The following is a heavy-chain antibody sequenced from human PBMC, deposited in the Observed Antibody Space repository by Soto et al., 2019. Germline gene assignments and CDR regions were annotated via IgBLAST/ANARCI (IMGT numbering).Heavy chain of an antibody. Sequence: SVKVSCEASGYTFTSYAMHWVRQAPVQRLEWMGWINAGNGNTKYSQKFQGRVTITRDTSASTAYMELSSLRSEDTAVYYCARVVHSHYYDSSGYYSPFDYWGQGTLVTVSS. CDR1: GYTFTSYA. D-gene: IGHD3-22*01. CDR3: ARVVHSHYYDSSGYYSPFDY. V-gene: IGHV1-3*01. J-gene: IGHJ4*02. CDR2: INAGNGNT.